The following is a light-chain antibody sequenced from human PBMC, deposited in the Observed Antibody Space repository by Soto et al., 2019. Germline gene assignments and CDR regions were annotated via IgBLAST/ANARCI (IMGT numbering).Light chain of an antibody. J-gene: IGLJ2*01. CDR3: SSYAGDNNLVI. Sequence: QSALTQPPSASGSPGQSVTISCTGTSSDIGSYNYVSWYQQHPGKVPKLMISEVSKRPSGVPDRFSGSKSGNTASLTVSGLQAEDEADYYCSSYAGDNNLVIFGGGTKVTVL. V-gene: IGLV2-8*01. CDR1: SSDIGSYNY. CDR2: EVS.